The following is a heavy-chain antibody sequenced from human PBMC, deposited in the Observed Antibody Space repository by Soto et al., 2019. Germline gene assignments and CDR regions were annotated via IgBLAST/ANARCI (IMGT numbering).Heavy chain of an antibody. CDR1: GDSVSSNSAA. CDR3: ARATTGTTKGSYYYVMDV. Sequence: PAQTLSLTCAISGDSVSSNSAAWNWIRQSPSRGLEWLGRTYYRSKWYNDYAVSVKSRITINPDTSKNQFSLQLNSVTPEDTAVYYCARATTGTTKGSYYYVMDVWGQGTTVTVSS. CDR2: TYYRSKWYN. D-gene: IGHD1-1*01. J-gene: IGHJ6*02. V-gene: IGHV6-1*01.